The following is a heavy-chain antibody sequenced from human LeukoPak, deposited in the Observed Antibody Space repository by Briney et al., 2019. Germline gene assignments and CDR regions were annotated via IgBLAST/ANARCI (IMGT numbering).Heavy chain of an antibody. J-gene: IGHJ6*02. Sequence: GGSLRLSCAASGFTFSTYVMNWVRQAPGKGLEWVSSISDSGGSTYYADSVKGRFTISRDNSKNTLYLQMNSLRAEDTAVYYCGRYYVMDVWGQGTSVTVSS. CDR3: GRYYVMDV. CDR1: GFTFSTYV. V-gene: IGHV3-23*01. CDR2: ISDSGGST.